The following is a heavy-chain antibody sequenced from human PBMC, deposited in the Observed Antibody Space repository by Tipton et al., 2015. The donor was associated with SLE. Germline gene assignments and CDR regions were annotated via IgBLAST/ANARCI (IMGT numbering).Heavy chain of an antibody. J-gene: IGHJ4*02. D-gene: IGHD5-12*01. CDR1: GGSISSGSYY. CDR2: IYLDSGST. CDR3: ARHSLRGYSGYDRPYFDY. V-gene: IGHV4-61*01. Sequence: LRLSCTVSGGSISSGSYYWSWVRQPPGKGLEWVGFIYLDSGSTKNNPSLESRVIISTDTSKNQVSLKVTSVTAADTAVYYCARHSLRGYSGYDRPYFDYWGQGTLVTVSS.